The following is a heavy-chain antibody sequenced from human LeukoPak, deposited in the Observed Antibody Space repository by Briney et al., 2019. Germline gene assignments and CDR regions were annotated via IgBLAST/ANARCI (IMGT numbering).Heavy chain of an antibody. CDR1: GFTFSNAW. CDR3: TSRRVWYDSIPRARTLNDAFDI. Sequence: GGSLRLSCAASGFTFSNAWMSWVRQAPGKGLEWVGRIKSKTDGGTTDYAAPVKGRFTISRDDSKNTLYLQMNSLKTEDTAVYYCTSRRVWYDSIPRARTLNDAFDIWGQGTMVTVSS. CDR2: IKSKTDGGTT. V-gene: IGHV3-15*01. J-gene: IGHJ3*02. D-gene: IGHD3-22*01.